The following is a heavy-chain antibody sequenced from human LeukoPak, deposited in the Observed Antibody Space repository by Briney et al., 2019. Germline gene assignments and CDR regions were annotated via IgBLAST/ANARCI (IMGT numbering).Heavy chain of an antibody. D-gene: IGHD5-24*01. CDR3: AREMATRSEYFQH. V-gene: IGHV1-2*02. CDR1: VYTFTGYY. J-gene: IGHJ1*01. Sequence: ASVKASCKASVYTFTGYYMHWVRQAPGQGLEWMGWINPNSGGTNYAQKFQSRVTMTRDTSISTAYMELSRLRSDDTAVYYCAREMATRSEYFQHWGQGTLVTVSS. CDR2: INPNSGGT.